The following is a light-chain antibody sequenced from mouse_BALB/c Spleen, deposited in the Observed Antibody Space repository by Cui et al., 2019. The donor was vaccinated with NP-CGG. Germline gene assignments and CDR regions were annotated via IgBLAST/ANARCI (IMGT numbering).Light chain of an antibody. CDR1: TGAVTISNY. CDR3: ALWYSNHWV. Sequence: QVVLTQDSALTTSAGETVTLTCRSSTGAVTISNYANRVHEKPDHLFTGLIGGTNNRAPGVPARFSGSLIGDKAALTITGAQTEDEAIYFCALWYSNHWVFGGGTKLTVL. J-gene: IGLJ1*01. CDR2: GTN. V-gene: IGLV1*01.